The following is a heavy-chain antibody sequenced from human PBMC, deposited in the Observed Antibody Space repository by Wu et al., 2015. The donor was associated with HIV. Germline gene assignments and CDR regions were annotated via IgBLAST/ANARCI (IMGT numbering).Heavy chain of an antibody. CDR1: GYTFTSYG. CDR3: ARDGVGYGGNPYYFDY. J-gene: IGHJ4*02. V-gene: IGHV1-18*01. Sequence: QVQLVQSGAEVKKPGASVKVSCKASGYTFTSYGISWVRQAPGQGLEWMGWISVYNGNINYVQKFQGRVTMTTDTSTSTAYMELRSLRSDDTAVYYCARDGVGYGGNPYYFDYWGQGTLVAVSS. CDR2: ISVYNGNI. D-gene: IGHD4-23*01.